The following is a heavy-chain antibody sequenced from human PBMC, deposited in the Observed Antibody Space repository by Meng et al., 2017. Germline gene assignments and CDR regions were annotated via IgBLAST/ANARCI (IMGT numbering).Heavy chain of an antibody. D-gene: IGHD6-13*01. CDR1: GYTFTSYD. Sequence: VVLVQAGAEMKKPEDTVKVYCKASGYTFTSYDSDWVRQATGQGLEWMGWMNPNSGNTGYAQKFQGRVTMTRNTSISTAYMELSSLRSDDTAVYYCARGSSSWITNWFDPWGQETLVTVSS. CDR3: ARGSSSWITNWFDP. CDR2: MNPNSGNT. V-gene: IGHV1-8*01. J-gene: IGHJ5*02.